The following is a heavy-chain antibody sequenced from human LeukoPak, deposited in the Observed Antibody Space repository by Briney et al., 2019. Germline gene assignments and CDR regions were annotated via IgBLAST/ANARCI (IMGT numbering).Heavy chain of an antibody. J-gene: IGHJ4*02. D-gene: IGHD3-10*01. CDR2: IRSKANSYAT. V-gene: IGHV3-73*01. Sequence: GGSLRLSCAASGFTFSGSAMHWVRQASGKGLEWVGRIRSKANSYATAYAASVKGRFTISRDDSKNTAYLQMNSLKTEDTAVYYCTRLWFGDPPFDYWGQGTLVTVSS. CDR1: GFTFSGSA. CDR3: TRLWFGDPPFDY.